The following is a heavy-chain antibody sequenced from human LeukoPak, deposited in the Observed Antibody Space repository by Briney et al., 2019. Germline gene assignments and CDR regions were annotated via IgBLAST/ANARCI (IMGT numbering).Heavy chain of an antibody. D-gene: IGHD6-13*01. Sequence: SETLSLTCTVSGGSISSSSYYWSWIRQPPGKGLEWIGYIYYSGSTNHNPSLKSRVTISVDTSKNQFSLKLSSVTAADTAVYYCARVQQLGYFDYWGQGTLVTVSS. CDR2: IYYSGST. J-gene: IGHJ4*02. CDR3: ARVQQLGYFDY. CDR1: GGSISSSSYY. V-gene: IGHV4-61*01.